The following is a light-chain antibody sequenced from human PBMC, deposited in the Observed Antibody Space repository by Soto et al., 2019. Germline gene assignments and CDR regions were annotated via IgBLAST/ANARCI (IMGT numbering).Light chain of an antibody. J-gene: IGKJ1*01. V-gene: IGKV3-20*01. CDR1: QSVSSSY. Sequence: EIVLTQSPGTLSLSPGERATLSCRASQSVSSSYLARYQQIPGQAPRLLIYGASSRATGIPDRFSGSGSGTDFTLTISRLEPEDFAVYYCQQYGSSPWTFGQGAKVESK. CDR2: GAS. CDR3: QQYGSSPWT.